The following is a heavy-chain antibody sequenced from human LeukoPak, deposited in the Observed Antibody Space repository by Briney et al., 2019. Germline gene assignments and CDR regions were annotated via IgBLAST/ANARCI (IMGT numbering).Heavy chain of an antibody. D-gene: IGHD6-19*01. CDR1: GFTFSSYG. V-gene: IGHV3-33*01. CDR3: ARDTSSGCDY. Sequence: GSLRLSCAASGFTFSSYGMHWVRQAPGKGMAWGAVIWYDGSNKYYADSVKGRFTISRDNSKNTLYLQMNSLRAEDTAVYYCARDTSSGCDYWGQGTLVTVSS. CDR2: IWYDGSNK. J-gene: IGHJ4*02.